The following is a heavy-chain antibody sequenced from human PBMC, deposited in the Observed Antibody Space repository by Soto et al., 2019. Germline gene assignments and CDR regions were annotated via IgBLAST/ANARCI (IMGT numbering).Heavy chain of an antibody. CDR3: AKDMDPSITIFGVVTLTDAFDI. CDR1: GFTFSSYA. CDR2: ISGSGGST. D-gene: IGHD3-3*01. Sequence: EVQLLESGGGLVQPGGSLRLSCAASGFTFSSYAISWVLQAPGKGLEWVSAISGSGGSTYYADCVKGRFTIYRDNSKNTLYLQMNSLRGEDTAVYYCAKDMDPSITIFGVVTLTDAFDIWGQGTMGTVSS. V-gene: IGHV3-23*01. J-gene: IGHJ3*02.